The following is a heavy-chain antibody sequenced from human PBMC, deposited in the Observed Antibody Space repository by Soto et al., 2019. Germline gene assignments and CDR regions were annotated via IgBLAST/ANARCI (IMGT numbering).Heavy chain of an antibody. CDR1: GFTFDDYA. D-gene: IGHD3-10*01. J-gene: IGHJ3*02. CDR3: AKDRGVLLWFGEVPDAFDI. V-gene: IGHV3-9*01. Sequence: DVQLVESGGGLVQPGRSLRLSCAASGFTFDDYAMHWVRQAPGKGLEWVSGISWNSGSIGYADSVKGRFTISRDNAKNSLYLQMNSLRAEDTALYYCAKDRGVLLWFGEVPDAFDIWGQGTMVTVSS. CDR2: ISWNSGSI.